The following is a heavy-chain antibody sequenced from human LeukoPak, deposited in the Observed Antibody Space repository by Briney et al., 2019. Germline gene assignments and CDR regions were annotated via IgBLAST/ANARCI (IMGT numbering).Heavy chain of an antibody. Sequence: PGGSLRLSCAASGFTFSSYSMNWVRQAPGKGLEWVSSISSSSSYIYYADSVKGRFTTSRDNAKNSLYLQMNSLRAEDTAVYYCARDIPHGYYDFWSGYPHDWVYYYYGMDVWGQGTTVTVSS. J-gene: IGHJ6*02. CDR2: ISSSSSYI. CDR1: GFTFSSYS. V-gene: IGHV3-21*01. D-gene: IGHD3-3*01. CDR3: ARDIPHGYYDFWSGYPHDWVYYYYGMDV.